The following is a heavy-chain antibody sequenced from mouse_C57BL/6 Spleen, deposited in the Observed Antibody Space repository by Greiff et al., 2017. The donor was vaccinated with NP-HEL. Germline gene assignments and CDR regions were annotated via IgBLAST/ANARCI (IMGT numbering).Heavy chain of an antibody. CDR2: INPYNGGT. CDR1: GYTFTDYY. V-gene: IGHV1-19*01. CDR3: ARSGYSYYYGSRTDYAMDY. D-gene: IGHD1-1*01. J-gene: IGHJ4*01. Sequence: EVQLQQSGPVLVKPGASVKMSCKASGYTFTDYYMNWVKQSHGKSLEWIGVINPYNGGTSYNQKFKGKATLTVDKSSSTAYMELNSLTSEDSAVYYCARSGYSYYYGSRTDYAMDYWGQGTSVTVSS.